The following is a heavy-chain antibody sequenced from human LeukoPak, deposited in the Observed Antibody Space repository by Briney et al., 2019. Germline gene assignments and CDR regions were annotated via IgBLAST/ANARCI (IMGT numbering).Heavy chain of an antibody. J-gene: IGHJ4*02. CDR3: AKTRHSSSWYVPPYY. CDR1: GFTFSSYA. Sequence: GGSLRLSCAASGFTFSSYAMSWVRQAPGKGLEWVSGISGSGANTYYADSVKGRFTISRDNSKNTLYLQMNSLRAEDTAVYYCAKTRHSSSWYVPPYYWGQGTLVTVSS. D-gene: IGHD6-13*01. V-gene: IGHV3-23*01. CDR2: ISGSGANT.